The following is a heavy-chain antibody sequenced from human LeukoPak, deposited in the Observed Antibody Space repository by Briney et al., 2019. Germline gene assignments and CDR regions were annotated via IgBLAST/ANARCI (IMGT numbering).Heavy chain of an antibody. V-gene: IGHV3-30*04. J-gene: IGHJ4*02. CDR1: GFIFNNYA. D-gene: IGHD3-9*01. Sequence: PGSSLRLSCVVSGFIFNNYAMHWVRQAPGEGLEWVAVISSDGTNKYFADSVRGRFTISRDNSKNTLYLQLDSLRPEDTAVYYCTRRGGVSGYDLLNFYYFDFWGQGTLVTVSS. CDR2: ISSDGTNK. CDR3: TRRGGVSGYDLLNFYYFDF.